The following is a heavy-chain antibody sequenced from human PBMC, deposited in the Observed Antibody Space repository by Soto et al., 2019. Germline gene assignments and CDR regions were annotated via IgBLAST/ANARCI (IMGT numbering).Heavy chain of an antibody. D-gene: IGHD6-13*01. J-gene: IGHJ4*02. V-gene: IGHV3-23*01. CDR3: AKSLFGTTGKQQLVDAFDY. CDR2: ISGSGSST. Sequence: GGSLRLSCAASGFTFSSYAMSWVRQAPGKGLEWVSAISGSGSSTYYADSVKGRFTISRDNSKNTLYLQMNSLRAEDTAVYYCAKSLFGTTGKQQLVDAFDYWGQGTLVTVSS. CDR1: GFTFSSYA.